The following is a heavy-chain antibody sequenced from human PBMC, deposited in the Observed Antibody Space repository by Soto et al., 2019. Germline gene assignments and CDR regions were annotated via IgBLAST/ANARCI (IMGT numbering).Heavy chain of an antibody. CDR3: ASLDSTDLRYAMDV. Sequence: EVQLVESGGGLVQPGGSLRLSCAASGFTFSSHWMHWVRQVPGKGLVWVSRINSDGSSTSYADSVKGRFTISRDNAKTTLYLQMNSLRAEDTAVYSCASLDSTDLRYAMDVWGQGTTVTVSS. D-gene: IGHD3-16*01. J-gene: IGHJ6*02. CDR2: INSDGSST. CDR1: GFTFSSHW. V-gene: IGHV3-74*01.